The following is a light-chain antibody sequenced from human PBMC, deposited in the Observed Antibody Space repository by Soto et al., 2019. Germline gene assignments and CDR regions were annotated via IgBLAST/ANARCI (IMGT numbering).Light chain of an antibody. CDR3: QQYNNRPLT. CDR1: QSISIN. CDR2: AAS. Sequence: EIVMTHSPATLSVSPGERAILSCRASQSISINLAWYQQKPGQAPRLLIYAASNRATGVPARFSGSWSGTEFTLTISRLEPEDFAVYYCQQYNNRPLTFGGGTKVDIK. J-gene: IGKJ4*01. V-gene: IGKV3-15*01.